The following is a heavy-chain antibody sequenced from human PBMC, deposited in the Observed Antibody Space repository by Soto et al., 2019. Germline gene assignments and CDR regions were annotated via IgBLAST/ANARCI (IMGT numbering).Heavy chain of an antibody. CDR3: ARMAGSGWFFDY. CDR1: GGSFSGYY. D-gene: IGHD6-19*01. V-gene: IGHV4-34*01. J-gene: IGHJ4*02. Sequence: QVQLQQWGAGLLKPSETLSLTCAVYGGSFSGYYWSWIRQPPGKGLAWIGEINHSGSTNYNPSLKSRVTISVDTSKTQFSLKLSSVTAADTAVYYCARMAGSGWFFDYWGQGTLVTVSS. CDR2: INHSGST.